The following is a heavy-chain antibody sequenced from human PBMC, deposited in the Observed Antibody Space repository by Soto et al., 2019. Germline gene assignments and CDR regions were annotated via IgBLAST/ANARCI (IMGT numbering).Heavy chain of an antibody. Sequence: QVQLVQSGAEVKKPGSSVKVSCKASGGTFSSYTISWVRQAPGQGLEWMGRIIPILGIANYAQKXXGSXXXPADKARSTAXXEXGXXRSEDTAVYYCARERPSYSDILTGPGDYYYYGMDVWGQGTTVTVSS. J-gene: IGHJ6*02. CDR2: IIPILGIA. CDR1: GGTFSSYT. D-gene: IGHD3-9*01. CDR3: ARERPSYSDILTGPGDYYYYGMDV. V-gene: IGHV1-69*08.